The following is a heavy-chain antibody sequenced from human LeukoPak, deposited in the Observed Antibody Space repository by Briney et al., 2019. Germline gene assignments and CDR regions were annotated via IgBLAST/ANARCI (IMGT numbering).Heavy chain of an antibody. Sequence: PGGSLRLSCAASGFTFSSYSMNWVRQAPGKGLEWVSSISSSSSYIYYADSVKGRFTISRDNAKNPLYLQMNSLRAEDTAVYYCARDLDGYNAFDYWGQGTLVTVSS. CDR2: ISSSSSYI. V-gene: IGHV3-21*01. CDR1: GFTFSSYS. J-gene: IGHJ4*02. D-gene: IGHD5-24*01. CDR3: ARDLDGYNAFDY.